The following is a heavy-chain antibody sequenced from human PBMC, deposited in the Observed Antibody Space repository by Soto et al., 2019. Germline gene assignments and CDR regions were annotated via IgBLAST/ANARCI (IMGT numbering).Heavy chain of an antibody. CDR1: GFTFSSYA. J-gene: IGHJ4*02. CDR3: ARDPRGRGSSLNYFDY. Sequence: PGGSLRLSCAASGFTFSSYAMSWVRQAPGKGLEWVSSISSSSSYIYYADSVKGRFTISRDNSKNTLYLQMNSLRAEDTAVYYCARDPRGRGSSLNYFDYWGQGTLVTVSS. D-gene: IGHD6-13*01. CDR2: ISSSSSYI. V-gene: IGHV3-21*01.